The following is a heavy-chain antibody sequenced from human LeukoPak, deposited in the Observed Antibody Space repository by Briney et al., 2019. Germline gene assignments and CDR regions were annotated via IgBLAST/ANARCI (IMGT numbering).Heavy chain of an antibody. CDR1: RFTFSSYA. CDR3: AKDKKYYDSSGSPYYYYGMDV. V-gene: IGHV3-23*01. J-gene: IGHJ6*02. D-gene: IGHD3-22*01. CDR2: ISGSDGST. Sequence: PGGPLRLSCAASRFTFSSYAMSWVRQAPGKGLEWVSVISGSDGSTYYADSVKGRFTISRDNSKNTLYLQMNSLRVEDTAIYYCAKDKKYYDSSGSPYYYYGMDVWGQGTTVTVSS.